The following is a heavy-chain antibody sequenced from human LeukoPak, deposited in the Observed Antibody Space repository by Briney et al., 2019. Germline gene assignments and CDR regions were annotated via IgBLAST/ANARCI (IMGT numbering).Heavy chain of an antibody. CDR1: GFTFSSYA. CDR3: ARDLLYSSGRLGYALDI. CDR2: ISYDGSNK. D-gene: IGHD6-19*01. Sequence: GRSLRLSCAASGFTFSSYAMHWVRQAPGKGLEWVAVISYDGSNKYYADSVKGRFTISRDNSKNTLYLQMNSLRAEDTAVYYCARDLLYSSGRLGYALDIWGQGTMVTVSS. J-gene: IGHJ3*02. V-gene: IGHV3-30-3*01.